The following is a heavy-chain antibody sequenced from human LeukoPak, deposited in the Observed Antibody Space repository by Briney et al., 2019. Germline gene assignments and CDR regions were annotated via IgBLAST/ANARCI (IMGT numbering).Heavy chain of an antibody. D-gene: IGHD3-22*01. Sequence: VASVKVSCKASGGTFSSYAISWVRQAPGQGLEWMGGIIPIFGTANYAQKFQGRVTITADESTSTAYMELSSLRSEDTAVYYCARAEGAGEVNYYDSSGYYYGWFDPWGQGTLVTVSS. CDR2: IIPIFGTA. V-gene: IGHV1-69*13. J-gene: IGHJ5*02. CDR1: GGTFSSYA. CDR3: ARAEGAGEVNYYDSSGYYYGWFDP.